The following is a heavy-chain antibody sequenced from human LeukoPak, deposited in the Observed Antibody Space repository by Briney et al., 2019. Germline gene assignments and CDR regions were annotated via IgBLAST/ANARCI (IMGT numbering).Heavy chain of an antibody. J-gene: IGHJ5*02. D-gene: IGHD5-12*01. CDR3: ARGVVATRDFDP. CDR1: GGSISSGGYY. V-gene: IGHV4-31*03. CDR2: IYYSGST. Sequence: SQTLSLTCTVSGGSISSGGYYWTWIRQHPGKGLEWIGYIYYSGSTYYNPSLKSRVTISVDTSKNQFSLKLSSVTAADTAVYYCARGVVATRDFDPWGQGTLVTVSS.